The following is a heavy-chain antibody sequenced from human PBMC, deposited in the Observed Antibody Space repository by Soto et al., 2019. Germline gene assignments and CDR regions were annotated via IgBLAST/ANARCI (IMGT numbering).Heavy chain of an antibody. CDR1: GFTFSSYA. V-gene: IGHV3-23*01. CDR2: ISGSGGST. D-gene: IGHD2-2*01. CDR3: AKDGRYQLLPKGMDV. J-gene: IGHJ6*02. Sequence: LRLSFAASGFTFSSYAMSWVRQAPGKGLEWVSAISGSGGSTYYADSVKGRFTISRDNSKNTLYLQMNSLRAEETAVYYCAKDGRYQLLPKGMDVWGQGTTVTVSS.